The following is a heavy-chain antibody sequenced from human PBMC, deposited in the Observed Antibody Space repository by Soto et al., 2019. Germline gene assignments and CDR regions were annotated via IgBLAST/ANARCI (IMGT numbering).Heavy chain of an antibody. V-gene: IGHV3-48*03. J-gene: IGHJ3*02. Sequence: GGSLRLSCAASGFTFSSYEMNWVRQAPGKGLEWVSYISSSGSTIYYADSVKGRFTISRDNAKNSLYLQMNSLRAEDTAVYYCASQEDLVDDAFDIWGQGTMVTVSS. D-gene: IGHD3-16*01. CDR3: ASQEDLVDDAFDI. CDR1: GFTFSSYE. CDR2: ISSSGSTI.